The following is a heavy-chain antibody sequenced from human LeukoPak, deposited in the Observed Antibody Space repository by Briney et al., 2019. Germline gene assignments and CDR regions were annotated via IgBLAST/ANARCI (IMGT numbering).Heavy chain of an antibody. V-gene: IGHV1-24*01. D-gene: IGHD4-17*01. CDR1: GYTLTELS. CDR3: ATVRTTVWSHQYYFDY. CDR2: FDPEDGET. Sequence: GASVKVSCKVSGYTLTELSMHWVRQAPGNRLEWMGGFDPEDGETIYAQKFQGRVTMTEDTSTDTAYMELSSLRSEDTAVYYCATVRTTVWSHQYYFDYWGQGTLVSVSS. J-gene: IGHJ4*02.